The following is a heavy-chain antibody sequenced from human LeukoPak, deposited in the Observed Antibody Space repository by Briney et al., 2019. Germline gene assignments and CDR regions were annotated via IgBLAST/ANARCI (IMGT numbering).Heavy chain of an antibody. J-gene: IGHJ5*02. V-gene: IGHV3-23*01. CDR1: GFTFSSYA. Sequence: PGRSLRLSCAASGFTFSSYAMHWVRQAPGKGLEWVSGISGSGTSTYYADSAKGRFTISRDNSKNTLYLQMDSLRAEDTAVYYCAKARYNSGWYGLDPWGQGTLVTVSS. CDR3: AKARYNSGWYGLDP. CDR2: ISGSGTST. D-gene: IGHD6-19*01.